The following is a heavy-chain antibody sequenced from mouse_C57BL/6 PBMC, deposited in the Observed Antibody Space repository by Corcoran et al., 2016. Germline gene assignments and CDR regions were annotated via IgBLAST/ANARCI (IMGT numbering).Heavy chain of an antibody. CDR2: INPNNGGI. J-gene: IGHJ4*01. CDR3: ARDYSNFKGYAMDY. Sequence: EVQLQQSGPELVKPGASVKISCTASGYTFTDYYMNWVKRSHGKSLEWIGDINPNNGGISYNQKFMGKATLTVDKSSSTAYMEIRSLTSEDSAVYYCARDYSNFKGYAMDYWGQGTSVTVSS. D-gene: IGHD2-5*01. V-gene: IGHV1-26*01. CDR1: GYTFTDYY.